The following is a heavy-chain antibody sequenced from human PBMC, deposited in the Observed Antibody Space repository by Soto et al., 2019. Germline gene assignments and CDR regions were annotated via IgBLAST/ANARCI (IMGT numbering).Heavy chain of an antibody. Sequence: PLESLKISCKRSGYSLTSYWIGSVRQMPGKGLEWMGIIYPGNSDTRYSPSFPGQFTISAAKSISTASLHSVSLKASDPPIYYSARGDYYHSSRTGWFVHWAPGALVTVSS. J-gene: IGHJ4*02. V-gene: IGHV5-51*01. CDR1: GYSLTSYW. D-gene: IGHD3-22*01. CDR2: IYPGNSDT. CDR3: ARGDYYHSSRTGWFVH.